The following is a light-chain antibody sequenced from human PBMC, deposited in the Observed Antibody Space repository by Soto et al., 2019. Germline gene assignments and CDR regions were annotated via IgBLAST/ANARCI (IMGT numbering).Light chain of an antibody. V-gene: IGKV3-20*01. J-gene: IGKJ3*01. CDR3: QQSGSSPLT. Sequence: EIVLTQSPGTLSLSPGERATLSCRASQSVSSTYLAWYQQKPGQAPRLLIYGASSRATGIPDRFSSSGSGTDFTLTVSRLEPEDFAVYYCQQSGSSPLTFGPGTKVDIK. CDR1: QSVSSTY. CDR2: GAS.